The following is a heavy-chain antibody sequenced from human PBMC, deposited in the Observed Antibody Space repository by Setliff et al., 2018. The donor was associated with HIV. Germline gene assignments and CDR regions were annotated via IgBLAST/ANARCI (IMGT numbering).Heavy chain of an antibody. CDR1: GYTFPSYG. CDR3: ATQRDIVMVPGQGGFDI. V-gene: IGHV1-18*04. D-gene: IGHD2-2*01. CDR2: ISVYNGNT. J-gene: IGHJ3*02. Sequence: ASVKVSCKASGYTFPSYGISWVRQAPGQGLEWMGRISVYNGNTIYAQKLQGRVIMTTDTSTSTAYMELRSLRSDDTAMYYCATQRDIVMVPGQGGFDIWAQGTMVTVSS.